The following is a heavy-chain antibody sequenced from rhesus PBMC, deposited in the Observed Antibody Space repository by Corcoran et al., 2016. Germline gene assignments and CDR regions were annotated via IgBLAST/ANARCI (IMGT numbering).Heavy chain of an antibody. J-gene: IGHJ4*01. V-gene: IGHV4S10*01. CDR1: GGSISDSYR. D-gene: IGHD5-24*01. Sequence: QVQLQESGPGVVKPSETLSLTCAVSGGSISDSYRWSWIRQPPGRGLEWIGYIYGSSRITNYNPSLKSRVTISKDTSKNQFSLKLSSVTAADTAVYYCARESSGYSLYYFDDWGQGGLVTVSS. CDR3: ARESSGYSLYYFDD. CDR2: IYGSSRIT.